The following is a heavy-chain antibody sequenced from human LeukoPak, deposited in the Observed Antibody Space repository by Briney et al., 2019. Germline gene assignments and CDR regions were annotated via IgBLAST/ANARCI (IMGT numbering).Heavy chain of an antibody. Sequence: PSETLSLTCTVSGGSISSYYWSWIRQPPGKGLEWIGEISHSGSTNYNPSLKSRVTISVDTSKNQFSLKLSSVTAADTAVYYCARGLRATAGAFDIWGQGTMVTVSS. V-gene: IGHV4-34*01. CDR1: GGSISSYY. CDR2: ISHSGST. CDR3: ARGLRATAGAFDI. J-gene: IGHJ3*02.